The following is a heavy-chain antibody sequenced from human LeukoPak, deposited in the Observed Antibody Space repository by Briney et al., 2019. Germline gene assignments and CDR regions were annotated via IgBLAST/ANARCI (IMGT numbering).Heavy chain of an antibody. Sequence: SETLSLTCTVSGGSISRYYWSWIRHPPGKGLEWIGFIYYSGVAAYSPSLESRVTISVDTSRKQFSLKMNSVTAADTAVYYCAAGRMITEVNALDYWGQGILVTVSS. CDR3: AAGRMITEVNALDY. V-gene: IGHV4-59*08. D-gene: IGHD3-22*01. CDR2: IYYSGVA. J-gene: IGHJ4*02. CDR1: GGSISRYY.